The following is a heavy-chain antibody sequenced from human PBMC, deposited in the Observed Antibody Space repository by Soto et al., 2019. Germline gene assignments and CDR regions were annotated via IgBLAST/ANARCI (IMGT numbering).Heavy chain of an antibody. CDR1: GYTITSYA. D-gene: IGHD5-18*01. V-gene: IGHV1-3*01. CDR2: INAGNGNT. Sequence: SVNASCTASGYTITSYAMHCLRQAPGQRLEWMGWINAGNGNTKYSQKFQGRVTITRDTSASTAYMELSSLRSEDTAVYYCARSPGYSYGDYWGQGTLVTVSS. CDR3: ARSPGYSYGDY. J-gene: IGHJ4*02.